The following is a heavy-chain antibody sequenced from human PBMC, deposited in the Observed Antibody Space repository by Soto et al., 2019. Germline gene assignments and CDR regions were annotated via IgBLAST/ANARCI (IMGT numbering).Heavy chain of an antibody. CDR1: GGSISSGGYY. CDR2: IYYSGRT. D-gene: IGHD6-6*01. Sequence: SETLSLTCTVSGGSISSGGYYWSWVRQHPGKGLEWIGYIYYSGRTYYNPSLHSRVSIAVDTTENQFSLKLTSVTAADTSVYYCARGSFSSSSSWFDPWGRGTLVTVSS. V-gene: IGHV4-31*03. CDR3: ARGSFSSSSSWFDP. J-gene: IGHJ5*02.